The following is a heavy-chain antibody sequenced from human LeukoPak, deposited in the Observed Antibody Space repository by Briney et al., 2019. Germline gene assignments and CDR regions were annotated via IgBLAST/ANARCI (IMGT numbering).Heavy chain of an antibody. CDR1: GGSISSYY. CDR2: IYTSGST. D-gene: IGHD3-3*01. J-gene: IGHJ6*03. V-gene: IGHV4-4*07. CDR3: ARLFSFGVDYYYYIDV. Sequence: SETLSLTCTVSGGSISSYYWSWIRQPAGKGLEWIGRIYTSGSTNYNPSLKSRVTMSVDTSKNQFSLKLSSVTAADTAVYYCARLFSFGVDYYYYIDVWGKGTTVTVSS.